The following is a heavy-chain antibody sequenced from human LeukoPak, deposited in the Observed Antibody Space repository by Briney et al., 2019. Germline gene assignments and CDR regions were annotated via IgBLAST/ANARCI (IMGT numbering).Heavy chain of an antibody. V-gene: IGHV1-8*02. CDR2: MNPNSGNT. J-gene: IGHJ4*02. CDR1: GYTFTSYD. D-gene: IGHD6-19*01. CDR3: ARGLVRSGRQWLPRLFDY. Sequence: ASVKVSCKASGYTFTSYDINWVRQATGQGLEWMGWMNPNSGNTGYAQKFQGRVTMTRNTPISTAYMELSSLRSEDTAVYYCARGLVRSGRQWLPRLFDYWGQGTLVTVSS.